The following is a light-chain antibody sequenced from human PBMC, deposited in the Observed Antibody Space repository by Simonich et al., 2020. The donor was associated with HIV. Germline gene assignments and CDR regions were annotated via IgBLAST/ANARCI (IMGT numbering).Light chain of an antibody. CDR3: QQYDSFPRT. Sequence: DIQMTQSPSTLSAHVGDRVTITCRASQSIDNWLAWYQQKPGKAPKLLVYEASSLQSGVPSRFSGSGSGAEFTLTISSLQPDDFANYYCQQYDSFPRTFGQGTKVEIK. J-gene: IGKJ1*01. CDR1: QSIDNW. CDR2: EAS. V-gene: IGKV1-5*03.